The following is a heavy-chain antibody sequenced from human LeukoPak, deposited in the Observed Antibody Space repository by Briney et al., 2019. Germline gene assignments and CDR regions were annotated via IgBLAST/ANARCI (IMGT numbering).Heavy chain of an antibody. V-gene: IGHV3-30*09. J-gene: IGHJ4*02. CDR3: AKDAWLVPWYFDY. D-gene: IGHD6-19*01. CDR2: ISNDGNNK. CDR1: GFSFSDYT. Sequence: PGGSLRLSCAASGFSFSDYTMHWVRQAPGKGLEWVAFISNDGNNKYSADAVKGRFAISRDNSKNTLFLEMSNLRPEDTAVYYCAKDAWLVPWYFDYWGQGTLVTVSS.